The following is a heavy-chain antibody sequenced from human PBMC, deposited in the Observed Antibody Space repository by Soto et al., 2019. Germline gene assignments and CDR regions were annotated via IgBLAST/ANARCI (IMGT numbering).Heavy chain of an antibody. CDR2: IIPKYGTT. CDR1: GGPFNTFG. D-gene: IGHD2-2*01. J-gene: IGHJ4*02. CDR3: ARTRQRRPVFYVDY. V-gene: IGHV1-69*01. Sequence: QVQLMQSGAEVTKPGSSVKVSCKASGGPFNTFGISWVRQAHGQGLEWMGGIIPKYGTTNYARRFQGRVTITADESTTTAYLELSSLRHDDTAIYYCARTRQRRPVFYVDYWGQGTPISVTS.